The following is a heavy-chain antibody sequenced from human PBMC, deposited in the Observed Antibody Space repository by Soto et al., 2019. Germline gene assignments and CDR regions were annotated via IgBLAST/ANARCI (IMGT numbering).Heavy chain of an antibody. CDR1: GYTFTSYG. CDR2: ISAYNGNT. J-gene: IGHJ4*02. CDR3: ASAADYYDSSGPLDY. Sequence: QVQLVQSGAEVKKPGASVKVSCKASGYTFTSYGISWVRQAPGQGLEWMGWISAYNGNTNYAQKLQGRVTMTTDTSTSTAYRELGSLRSDDTAVYYCASAADYYDSSGPLDYWGQGTLVTVSS. V-gene: IGHV1-18*01. D-gene: IGHD3-22*01.